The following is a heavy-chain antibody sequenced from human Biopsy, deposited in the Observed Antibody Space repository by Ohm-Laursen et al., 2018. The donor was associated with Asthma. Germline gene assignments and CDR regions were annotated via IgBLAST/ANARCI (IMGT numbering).Heavy chain of an antibody. Sequence: ASVKVSCKISGYSLTDLSMHWVRQAPGRGLEWMGGHDNEEGATVNARRFQGRVTMTEDTSTDTAYMELSSLSSDDTAVYYCASDFPKDYVRYNFQFWGQGTLVTVSS. CDR1: GYSLTDLS. CDR3: ASDFPKDYVRYNFQF. CDR2: HDNEEGAT. D-gene: IGHD4-17*01. J-gene: IGHJ4*02. V-gene: IGHV1-24*01.